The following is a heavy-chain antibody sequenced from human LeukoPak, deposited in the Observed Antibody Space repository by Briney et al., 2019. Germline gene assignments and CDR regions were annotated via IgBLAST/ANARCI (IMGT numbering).Heavy chain of an antibody. CDR2: IIPIFDTA. V-gene: IGHV1-69*05. CDR3: ARVGQADGLEGFSSTRRWYFDL. D-gene: IGHD3-3*01. CDR1: GVTFSIYA. Sequence: ASVKVSSKASGVTFSIYAISWVRQAPGQGLEWMGGIIPIFDTANYAQKFQGRVTITTDESTTTAYRELSSLRSEDTAVYYCARVGQADGLEGFSSTRRWYFDLWGRGTLVTVSS. J-gene: IGHJ2*01.